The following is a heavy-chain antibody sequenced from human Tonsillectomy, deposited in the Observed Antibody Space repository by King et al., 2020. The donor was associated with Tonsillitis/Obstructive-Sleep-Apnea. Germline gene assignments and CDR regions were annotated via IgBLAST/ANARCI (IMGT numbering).Heavy chain of an antibody. J-gene: IGHJ6*02. CDR2: IYSSGST. CDR1: GGSISSNY. Sequence: VQLQESGPGLVKPSETLSLTCTVSGGSISSNYWSWIRQPPGKGLEWIGYIYSSGSTNYNPSLKSRVTISVDTSKNQFSLKLNSVTAADTAVYYCARVLRDNYVFWSGYYTAVPPYGLDVWGQGTTVTVSS. V-gene: IGHV4-59*01. D-gene: IGHD3-3*01. CDR3: ARVLRDNYVFWSGYYTAVPPYGLDV.